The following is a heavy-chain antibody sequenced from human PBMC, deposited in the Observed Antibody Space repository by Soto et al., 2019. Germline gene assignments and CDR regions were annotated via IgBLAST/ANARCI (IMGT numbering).Heavy chain of an antibody. CDR3: ARDQLRYYYYYMDV. J-gene: IGHJ6*03. Sequence: ASVKVSCKASGYTFTSNAMQWVRQAPGQRLEWMGWINAGNGNTKYSQKFQGRVTITRDTSASTAYMELSSLRSEDTAVYYCARDQLRYYYYYMDVWGKGTTVTVSS. D-gene: IGHD1-26*01. V-gene: IGHV1-3*01. CDR2: INAGNGNT. CDR1: GYTFTSNA.